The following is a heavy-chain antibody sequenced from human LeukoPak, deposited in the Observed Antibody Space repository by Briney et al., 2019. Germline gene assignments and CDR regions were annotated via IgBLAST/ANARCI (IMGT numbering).Heavy chain of an antibody. CDR1: GFTFTNYA. V-gene: IGHV3-23*01. J-gene: IGHJ4*02. CDR3: AKRVSRAQCDY. CDR2: ISGSDGST. D-gene: IGHD6-19*01. Sequence: GESLRLSCAASGFTFTNYAMSWVRQAPGKGLEWVSSISGSDGSTYYADSVKGRFTISRDDSKNTLYLQMNSLRAEDTAVYYCAKRVSRAQCDYWGQGTLVTVSS.